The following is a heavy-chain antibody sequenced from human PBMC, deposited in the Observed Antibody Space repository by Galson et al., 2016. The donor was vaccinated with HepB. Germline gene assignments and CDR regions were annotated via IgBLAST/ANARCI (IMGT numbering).Heavy chain of an antibody. D-gene: IGHD3-10*01. J-gene: IGHJ5*02. CDR2: IYHSGSS. Sequence: TLSLTSAVHGGSFSGYYWTWIRQPPGKGLEWIGEIYHSGSSNYNPSLETRVTISLDTSGNHFSLNLTSVTAADTGLYYCARGRLDYCGSGRSKSIDPWGQGTLVTVSS. CDR3: ARGRLDYCGSGRSKSIDP. V-gene: IGHV4-34*01. CDR1: GGSFSGYY.